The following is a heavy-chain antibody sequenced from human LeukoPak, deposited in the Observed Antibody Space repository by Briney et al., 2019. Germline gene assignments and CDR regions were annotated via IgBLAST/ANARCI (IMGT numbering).Heavy chain of an antibody. V-gene: IGHV3-11*04. D-gene: IGHD1-7*01. J-gene: IGHJ4*02. CDR3: ARPRWNYYYFDY. CDR2: ISSGGSL. CDR1: GFTFSDYY. Sequence: PGGSLRLSCAASGFTFSDYYMGWIRQAPGKGLEWLSYISSGGSLYPAGSVQGRFTISRDNAKSSLYLQMNGLRADDTAVYYCARPRWNYYYFDYWGQGTLVTVSS.